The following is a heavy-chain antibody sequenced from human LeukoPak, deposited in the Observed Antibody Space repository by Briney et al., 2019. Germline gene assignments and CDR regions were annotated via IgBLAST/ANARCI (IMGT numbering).Heavy chain of an antibody. J-gene: IGHJ5*02. D-gene: IGHD4-17*01. CDR1: GYPFNNYD. CDR3: ARLSSHYGDYKVDP. V-gene: IGHV1-8*01. CDR2: MNPHSGKT. Sequence: GASVKVSCKASGYPFNNYDINWVRQATGQGLEWMGWMNPHSGKTGYAQNFQGRVTMTRDTSISTAYMELSSLGSEDTAVYYCARLSSHYGDYKVDPWGQGTLVTVSS.